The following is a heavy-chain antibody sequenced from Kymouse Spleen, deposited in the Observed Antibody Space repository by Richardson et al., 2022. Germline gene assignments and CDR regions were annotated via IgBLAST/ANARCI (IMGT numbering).Heavy chain of an antibody. CDR3: AKDGTGVHFDY. CDR2: ISYDGSNK. Sequence: QVQLVESGGGVVQPGRSLRLSCAASGFTFSSYGMHWVRQAPGKGLEWVAVISYDGSNKYYADSVKGRFTISRDNSKNTLYLQMNSLRAEDTAVYYCAKDGTGVHFDYWGQGTLVTVSS. J-gene: IGHJ4*02. D-gene: IGHD1-1*01,IGHD1-20*01,IGHD1-7*01. CDR1: GFTFSSYG. V-gene: IGHV3-30*18.